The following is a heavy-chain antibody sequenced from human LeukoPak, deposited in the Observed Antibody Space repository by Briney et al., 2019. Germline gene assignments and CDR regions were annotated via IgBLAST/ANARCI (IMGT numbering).Heavy chain of an antibody. CDR3: VSDLCGGDDQ. J-gene: IGHJ5*02. V-gene: IGHV3-33*03. D-gene: IGHD3-3*01. CDR2: IWYDGSNK. CDR1: GFTFSSYG. Sequence: GRSLRLSCAASGFTFSSYGMHWVRQAPGKGLEWVAVIWYDGSNKYYGDSVKGRFTISRDNAKDTLYLQMSSLRDEDTAVYYCVSDLCGGDDQWGRGTLVTVSS.